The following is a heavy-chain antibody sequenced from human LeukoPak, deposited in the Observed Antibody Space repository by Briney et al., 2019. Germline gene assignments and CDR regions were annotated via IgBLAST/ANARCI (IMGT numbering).Heavy chain of an antibody. J-gene: IGHJ5*02. D-gene: IGHD2-15*01. CDR2: IYYSGST. CDR3: AGVPYCSGGSCYLGWFDT. CDR1: GGSISSGGYY. Sequence: SETLSLTCTVSGGSISSGGYYWSWIRQHPGKGLEWIVYIYYSGSTYYNPSLKSRVTISVDTSKNQFSLKLSSVTAADTAVYYCAGVPYCSGGSCYLGWFDTGGQGTLVTVS. V-gene: IGHV4-31*03.